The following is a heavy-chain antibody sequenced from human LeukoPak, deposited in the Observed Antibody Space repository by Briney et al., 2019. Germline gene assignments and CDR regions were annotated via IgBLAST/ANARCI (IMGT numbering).Heavy chain of an antibody. J-gene: IGHJ4*02. CDR2: ISSLSGTI. D-gene: IGHD3-22*01. CDR1: GFNFRSYS. Sequence: GGSLRLSCAASGFNFRSYSMNWVRQAPGKGLEWVSYISSLSGTIYYADSVKGRFTISRDNSKNTLYLQMNSLRAEDTAVYYCAKDASYFYDTSGYYDYWGQGTLVTVSS. CDR3: AKDASYFYDTSGYYDY. V-gene: IGHV3-48*01.